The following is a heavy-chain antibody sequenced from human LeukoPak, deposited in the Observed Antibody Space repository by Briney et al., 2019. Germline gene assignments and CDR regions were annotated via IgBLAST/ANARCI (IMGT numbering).Heavy chain of an antibody. J-gene: IGHJ4*02. CDR1: GGSISSYN. Sequence: SETLSLTRTDPGGSISSYNWGWIRQPPRTGLEWIGIIYYGGSTYYNASLRRRVIISVGAYKNQFSLKLSSVPAADTAVYYCARFRTLTPHFGYWGKGALVTAAS. D-gene: IGHD4-23*01. CDR3: ARFRTLTPHFGY. V-gene: IGHV4-39*01. CDR2: IYYGGST.